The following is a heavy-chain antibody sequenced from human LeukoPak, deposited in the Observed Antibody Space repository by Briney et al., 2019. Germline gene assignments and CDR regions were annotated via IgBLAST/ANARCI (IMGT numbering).Heavy chain of an antibody. CDR2: IYSGGST. CDR1: GFTFSSYW. CDR3: ARDPGYDYGYDY. V-gene: IGHV3-53*01. J-gene: IGHJ4*02. Sequence: GGSLRLSCAASGFTFSSYWMSWVRQAPGKGLEWVSVIYSGGSTYYADSVKGRFTISRDNSKNTLYLQMNSLRAEDTAVYYCARDPGYDYGYDYWGQGTLVTVSS. D-gene: IGHD5-18*01.